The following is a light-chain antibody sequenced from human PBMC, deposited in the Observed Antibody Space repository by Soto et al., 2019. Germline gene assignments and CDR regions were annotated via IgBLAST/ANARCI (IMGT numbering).Light chain of an antibody. Sequence: DIQMTQSPSTLSASVGDRVTITCRASQSISSWLAWYQQKPGKAPNLLIYKASSLESGVPSRFSGSGSGTEFTLTISSLQPEDVATYYCQKYNRAPQTFGQGTKVDIK. CDR2: KAS. CDR1: QSISSW. J-gene: IGKJ1*01. V-gene: IGKV1-5*03. CDR3: QKYNRAPQT.